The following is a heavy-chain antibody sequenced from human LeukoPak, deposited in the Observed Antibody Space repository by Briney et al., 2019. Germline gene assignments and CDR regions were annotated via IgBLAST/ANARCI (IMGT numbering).Heavy chain of an antibody. CDR1: GFTFSSYA. Sequence: GGSLRLSCAASGFTFSSYAMSWVRQAPGKGLEWVSAISGSGDSTYYADSVKGRFTISRDNSKNTLYLQMNSLRAEDTAVYYCAKATLVVVAAPDAFDIWGQGTMVTASS. V-gene: IGHV3-23*01. CDR2: ISGSGDST. D-gene: IGHD2-15*01. J-gene: IGHJ3*02. CDR3: AKATLVVVAAPDAFDI.